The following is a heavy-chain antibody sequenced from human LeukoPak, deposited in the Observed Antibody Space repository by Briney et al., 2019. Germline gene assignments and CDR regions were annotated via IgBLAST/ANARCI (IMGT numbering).Heavy chain of an antibody. J-gene: IGHJ3*02. CDR2: INPGGDNT. CDR1: GYTFTSYG. Sequence: ASVKVSCKASGYTFTSYGISWVRQAPGQRLEWMGLINPGGDNTNYAQNFQGRVTMTRDTSASTVYMELSSLRSEDTAIYYCARIRDGYNDAYDIWGQGTVVTVPS. CDR3: ARIRDGYNDAYDI. D-gene: IGHD5-24*01. V-gene: IGHV1-46*01.